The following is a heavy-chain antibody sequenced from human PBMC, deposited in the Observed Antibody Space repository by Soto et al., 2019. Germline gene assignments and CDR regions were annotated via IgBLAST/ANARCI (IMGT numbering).Heavy chain of an antibody. Sequence: QVVKSGGGLVPPGGSLRLSCAASGFPFTNYWKNWVRQTPGKGLMWVSRISPDGSDVGYADSVEGRFTVSRDNANNTLYLQMHSLRAEDTAMYYCACWGHIVPVAPSDFGRWGKGTLVTVSS. V-gene: IGHV3-74*01. J-gene: IGHJ4*02. D-gene: IGHD2-8*02. CDR3: ACWGHIVPVAPSDFGR. CDR2: ISPDGSDV. CDR1: GFPFTNYW.